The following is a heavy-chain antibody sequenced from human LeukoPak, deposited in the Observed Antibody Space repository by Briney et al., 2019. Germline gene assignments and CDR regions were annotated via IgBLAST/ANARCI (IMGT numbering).Heavy chain of an antibody. CDR3: AKEARYSYAPD. Sequence: GGSLRLSCAASGFTFDDYAMHWVRHAPGKGLEWVSSISWNSGSIGYADSVKGRFTISRDNAKNSLYLQMNSLRAEDTAVYYCAKEARYSYAPDWGQGTLVTVSS. J-gene: IGHJ4*02. CDR1: GFTFDDYA. V-gene: IGHV3-9*01. CDR2: ISWNSGSI. D-gene: IGHD5-18*01.